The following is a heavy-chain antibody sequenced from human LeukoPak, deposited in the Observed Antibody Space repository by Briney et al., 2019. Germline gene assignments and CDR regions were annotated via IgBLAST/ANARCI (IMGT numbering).Heavy chain of an antibody. D-gene: IGHD1-26*01. CDR1: GFTFSSYA. Sequence: GGSLRLSCAASGFTFSSYAMSWVRQAPGKGLEWVSAISGSGGSTYYADSVKGRFTISRDNSKNPLYLQMNSLRAEDTAVYYCAKPLSGSYRVYFDYWGQGTLVTVSS. J-gene: IGHJ4*02. CDR2: ISGSGGST. CDR3: AKPLSGSYRVYFDY. V-gene: IGHV3-23*01.